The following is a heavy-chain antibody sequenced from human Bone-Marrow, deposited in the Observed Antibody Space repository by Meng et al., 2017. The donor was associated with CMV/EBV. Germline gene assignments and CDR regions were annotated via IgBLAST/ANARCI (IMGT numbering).Heavy chain of an antibody. CDR1: GFTFTSSA. CDR2: IVVGSGNT. D-gene: IGHD1-20*01. J-gene: IGHJ4*02. CDR3: ARKSDNWKHGYFDY. V-gene: IGHV1-58*01. Sequence: PGKCSCKPSGFTFTSSAVQWVRQARGQRLEWIGWIVVGSGNTNYAQKFQERVTITRDMSTSTAYMELSSLRSEDTAVYYCARKSDNWKHGYFDYWDQGTLVTVSS.